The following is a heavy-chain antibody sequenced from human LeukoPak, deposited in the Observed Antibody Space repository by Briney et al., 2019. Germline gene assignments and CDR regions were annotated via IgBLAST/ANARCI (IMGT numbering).Heavy chain of an antibody. V-gene: IGHV1-69*04. Sequence: ASVKVSCKASGCTFSSYAMSWVRQAPGQGLEWMGSIIPILGIANYAHTFQGRVTITGDKSTNTVYMELSSRRAEDTAVYYCARDTSYCSGGSCYSDFDYWGQGPLVPVSS. CDR2: IIPILGIA. D-gene: IGHD2-15*01. CDR1: GCTFSSYA. J-gene: IGHJ4*02. CDR3: ARDTSYCSGGSCYSDFDY.